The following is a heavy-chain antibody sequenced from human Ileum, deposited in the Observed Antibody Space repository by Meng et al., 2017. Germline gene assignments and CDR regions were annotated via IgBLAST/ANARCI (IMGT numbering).Heavy chain of an antibody. D-gene: IGHD3-10*01. CDR3: ARGTPGRSYSDY. CDR1: DYTFTGYG. Sequence: QVQPVQSGPEVKKPGASVTVSCKASDYTFTGYGVSWVRQAPGQGLEWMAWLGAHDGDTSHAPKFQGRVTVSADRPTATAYMELRSLRSDDTAVYYCARGTPGRSYSDYWGQGTLVTVS. CDR2: LGAHDGDT. V-gene: IGHV1-18*01. J-gene: IGHJ4*02.